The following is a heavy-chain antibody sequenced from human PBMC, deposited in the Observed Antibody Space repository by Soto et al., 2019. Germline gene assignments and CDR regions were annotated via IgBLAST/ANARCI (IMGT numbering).Heavy chain of an antibody. CDR3: ARRVDSSSWYDDY. CDR2: IHPNGGGT. D-gene: IGHD6-13*01. J-gene: IGHJ4*02. V-gene: IGHV1-46*01. CDR1: GYSFTNYY. Sequence: ASVKVSCKASGYSFTNYYMHWVRQAPGQGLEYMGVIHPNGGGTSYAQKFQGRVTMTTDTSTSTAYMELRSLRSDDTAVYYCARRVDSSSWYDDYWGQGTLVTVSS.